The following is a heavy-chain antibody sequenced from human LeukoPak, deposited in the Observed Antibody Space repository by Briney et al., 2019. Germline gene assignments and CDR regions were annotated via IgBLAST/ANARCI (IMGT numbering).Heavy chain of an antibody. J-gene: IGHJ4*02. D-gene: IGHD4-17*01. CDR1: GFTFRNYA. Sequence: GGSLRLSCAASGFTFRNYAVSWVHQAPGKGLEWVAFLSYDGYNKYYADSVKGRFTISRDNSKNTLYLQMNSLKGEDTAVYYCAKADYADSFYFDYWGQGTLVTVSS. CDR2: LSYDGYNK. CDR3: AKADYADSFYFDY. V-gene: IGHV3-30*18.